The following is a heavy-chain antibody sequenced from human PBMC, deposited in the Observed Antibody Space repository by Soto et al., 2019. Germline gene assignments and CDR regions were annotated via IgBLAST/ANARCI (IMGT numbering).Heavy chain of an antibody. CDR1: GFNFSDYG. V-gene: IGHV3-30*18. Sequence: GGSLRLSCAASGFNFSDYGMHWVRQAPGKGLEWVAVMRFDGSDTSYADSVKGRFTISRDNSKNTLYLQMNSLRAEDTAVYYCAKAPTYDYSYYMDVWGKGTTVTVSS. CDR3: AKAPTYDYSYYMDV. CDR2: MRFDGSDT. J-gene: IGHJ6*03.